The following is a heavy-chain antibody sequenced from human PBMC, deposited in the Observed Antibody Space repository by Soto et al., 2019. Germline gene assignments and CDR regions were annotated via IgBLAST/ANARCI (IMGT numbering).Heavy chain of an antibody. D-gene: IGHD2-15*01. CDR3: ARDSSVVPRPIDY. CDR1: GFTFSDYY. CDR2: ISGGASYA. J-gene: IGHJ4*02. V-gene: IGHV3-11*06. Sequence: SLRLSCAASGFTFSDYYMSWIRQAPGKGLEWVSYISGGASYAIYTDSVKGRFTISRNNAKNSLYLQMNSLRAEDTGIYYCARDSSVVPRPIDYWGQGTLVTVSS.